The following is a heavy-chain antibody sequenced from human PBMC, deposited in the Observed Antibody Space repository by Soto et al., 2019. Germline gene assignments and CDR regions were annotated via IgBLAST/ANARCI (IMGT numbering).Heavy chain of an antibody. V-gene: IGHV4-61*01. CDR2: IYYSGST. CDR1: GGSVSSGSYY. CDR3: VREPQGFYYDSSGFENDS. D-gene: IGHD3-22*01. J-gene: IGHJ5*01. Sequence: SETLSLTCTVSGGSVSSGSYYWSWIRQPPGKGLEWIGYIYYSGSTNYNPSLKSRVTISVDTSKNQFSLKLSSVTAADTAVYYCVREPQGFYYDSSGFENDSWGQGTLVTVSS.